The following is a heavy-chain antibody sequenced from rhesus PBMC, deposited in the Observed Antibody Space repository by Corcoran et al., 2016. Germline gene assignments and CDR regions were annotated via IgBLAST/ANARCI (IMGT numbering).Heavy chain of an antibody. D-gene: IGHD6-25*01. J-gene: IGHJ4*01. CDR1: GYSISSNY. CDR3: ARGQAAAGGY. CDR2: IYGSSGST. V-gene: IGHV4S7*01. Sequence: QVQLQESGPGLVKPSETLSLTCAVSGYSISSNYWSWIPQPPGKGLVWIGYIYGSSGSTYYNPSRKSRGTISIDTAKNQVCLKLSSVTAADTAVYYCARGQAAAGGYWGQGVLVTVSS.